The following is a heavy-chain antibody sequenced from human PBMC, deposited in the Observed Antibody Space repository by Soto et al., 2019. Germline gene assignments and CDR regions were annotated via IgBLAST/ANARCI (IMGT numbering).Heavy chain of an antibody. CDR2: IGTAGDT. CDR3: ARESGKEWLRLYDY. V-gene: IGHV3-13*01. Sequence: GGSLRLSCAASGFTFSSYDMHWVRQATGKGLEWVSAIGTAGDTYYPGSVKGRFTISRENAKNSLYLQMNSLRAGDTAVYYCARESGKEWLRLYDYWGQGTLVTVSS. CDR1: GFTFSSYD. D-gene: IGHD5-12*01. J-gene: IGHJ4*02.